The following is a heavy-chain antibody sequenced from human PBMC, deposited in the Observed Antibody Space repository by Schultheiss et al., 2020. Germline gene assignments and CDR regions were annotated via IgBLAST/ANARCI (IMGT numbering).Heavy chain of an antibody. CDR2: ISYDGSNK. CDR3: ARDLLDEYYFDY. Sequence: SLRLSCAASGFTFSSYAMHWVRQAPGKGLEWVAVISYDGSNKYYADSVKGRFTISRDNSKNTLYLQMNSLRAEDTAVYYCARDLLDEYYFDYWGQGTLVTVSS. CDR1: GFTFSSYA. J-gene: IGHJ4*02. D-gene: IGHD1-1*01. V-gene: IGHV3-30-3*01.